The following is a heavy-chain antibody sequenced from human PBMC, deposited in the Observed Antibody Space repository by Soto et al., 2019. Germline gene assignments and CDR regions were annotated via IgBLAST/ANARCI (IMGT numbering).Heavy chain of an antibody. CDR3: AREVNLIPQPYFDY. J-gene: IGHJ4*02. CDR1: GGSISSYY. V-gene: IGHV4-59*01. D-gene: IGHD4-4*01. Sequence: SETLSLTCTVSGGSISSYYWSWIRQPPGKGLEWIGYIYYSGSTNYNPSLKSRVTISVDTSKNQFSLKLSSVTAADTAVYYCAREVNLIPQPYFDYWGQGTLVTVSS. CDR2: IYYSGST.